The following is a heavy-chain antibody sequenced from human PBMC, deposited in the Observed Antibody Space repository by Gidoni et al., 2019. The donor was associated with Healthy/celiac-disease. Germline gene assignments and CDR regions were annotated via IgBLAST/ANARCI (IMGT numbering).Heavy chain of an antibody. J-gene: IGHJ4*02. Sequence: QVQLVQSGAEVKKPGASVKVSCKASGYTFTGYYMHWLRQAPGQGLEWMGWINPNSGGTNYAQKFQGRVTMTRDTSISTAYMELSRLRSDDTAVYYCARVLANYYDSPKALGYWGQGTLVTVSS. D-gene: IGHD3-22*01. CDR3: ARVLANYYDSPKALGY. V-gene: IGHV1-2*02. CDR1: GYTFTGYY. CDR2: INPNSGGT.